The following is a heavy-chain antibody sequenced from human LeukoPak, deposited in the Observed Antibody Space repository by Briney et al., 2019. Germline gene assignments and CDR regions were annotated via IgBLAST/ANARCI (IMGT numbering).Heavy chain of an antibody. D-gene: IGHD3-3*01. CDR3: ATDLSITIFGVHMDV. Sequence: ASVKISCKASGYTFTDYYMHWVQQAPGKGLEWMGRVDPEDGETIYAEKFQDRVTITADTSTDTAYMELSSLRSEDTAVYYCATDLSITIFGVHMDVWGKGTTVTVSS. V-gene: IGHV1-69-2*01. CDR2: VDPEDGET. J-gene: IGHJ6*03. CDR1: GYTFTDYY.